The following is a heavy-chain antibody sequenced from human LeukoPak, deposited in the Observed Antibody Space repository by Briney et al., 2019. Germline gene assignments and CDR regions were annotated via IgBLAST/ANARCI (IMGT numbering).Heavy chain of an antibody. V-gene: IGHV1-69*13. CDR2: IIPIFGTA. D-gene: IGHD5-18*01. J-gene: IGHJ3*02. CDR1: GGTFSSYA. Sequence: GAPVKVSCKASGGTFSSYAISWVRQAPGQGLEWMGGIIPIFGTANYAQKFQGRVTITADESTSTAYMELSSLRSEDTAVYYCARAPRLWPDAFDIWGQGTMVTVSS. CDR3: ARAPRLWPDAFDI.